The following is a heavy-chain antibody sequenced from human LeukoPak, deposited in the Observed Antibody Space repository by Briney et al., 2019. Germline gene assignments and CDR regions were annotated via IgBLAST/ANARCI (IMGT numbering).Heavy chain of an antibody. V-gene: IGHV1-69*13. CDR1: GGTFSSYA. D-gene: IGHD2-2*01. J-gene: IGHJ5*02. CDR2: IIPIFGTA. Sequence: SVKVSCKASGGTFSSYAISWVRQAPGQGLEWMGGIIPIFGTANYAQKFQGRVTITADESTSTAYMELSSLRSEDTAVYYCARDGGRYQLLTWFDPWGQGTLVTVSS. CDR3: ARDGGRYQLLTWFDP.